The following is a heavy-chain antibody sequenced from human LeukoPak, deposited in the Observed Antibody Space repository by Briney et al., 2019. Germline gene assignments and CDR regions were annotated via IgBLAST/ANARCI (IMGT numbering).Heavy chain of an antibody. CDR2: ISAYNGNT. CDR1: GYTFTSYG. Sequence: ASVKVSCKASGYTFTSYGISWVRQAPGQGLEWMGWISAYNGNTNYAQKLQGRVTMTTDTSTSTAYMELRSLRSDDTAVYYCARDYYYDSSGYYSEVRVFDYWGQGTLVTVSS. J-gene: IGHJ4*02. D-gene: IGHD3-22*01. CDR3: ARDYYYDSSGYYSEVRVFDY. V-gene: IGHV1-18*01.